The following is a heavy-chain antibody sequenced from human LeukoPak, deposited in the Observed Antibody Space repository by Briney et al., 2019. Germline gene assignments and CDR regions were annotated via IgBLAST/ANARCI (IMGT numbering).Heavy chain of an antibody. V-gene: IGHV3-21*01. CDR2: ISSSSYI. J-gene: IGHJ4*02. CDR3: ARASHPAEFDY. D-gene: IGHD6-19*01. Sequence: PGGSLRLSCAASGFTFSSYSMTWVRQAPGKGLEWVSSISSSSYIYYADSVKGRFTISRDNAKNSLYLQMNSLRAEDTAVYYCARASHPAEFDYWGQGTLVTVSS. CDR1: GFTFSSYS.